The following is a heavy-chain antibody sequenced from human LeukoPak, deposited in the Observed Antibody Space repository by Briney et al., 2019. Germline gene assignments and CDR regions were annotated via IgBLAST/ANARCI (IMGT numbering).Heavy chain of an antibody. Sequence: PSETLSLTCAVYGGSFSGYYWSWIRQPPGKGLEWIGEINHSGSTNYNPSLKSRVTVSGDTSKNQFSLKLSSVTAADTAVYYCARGRPTKQQLPGGMDVWGKGTTVTVSS. D-gene: IGHD3-16*01. CDR3: ARGRPTKQQLPGGMDV. J-gene: IGHJ6*03. V-gene: IGHV4-34*01. CDR2: INHSGST. CDR1: GGSFSGYY.